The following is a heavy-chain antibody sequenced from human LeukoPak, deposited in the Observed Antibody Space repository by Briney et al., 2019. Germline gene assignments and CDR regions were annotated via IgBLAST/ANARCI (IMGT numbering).Heavy chain of an antibody. CDR1: GGSISSSSYY. CDR3: ARLGGGYFDWPYLYYFDY. D-gene: IGHD3-9*01. CDR2: IYYSGST. Sequence: SETLSLTCTVSGGSISSSSYYWGWIRQPPGKGLEWIGGIYYSGSTYYNPSLKSRVTISVDTSKNQFSLKLNSVTAADTAVYYCARLGGGYFDWPYLYYFDYWGQGTLVTVSS. J-gene: IGHJ4*02. V-gene: IGHV4-39*01.